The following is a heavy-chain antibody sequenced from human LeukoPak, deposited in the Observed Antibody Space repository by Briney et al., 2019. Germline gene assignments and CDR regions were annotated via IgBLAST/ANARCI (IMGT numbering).Heavy chain of an antibody. V-gene: IGHV1-69*05. J-gene: IGHJ6*03. CDR2: IIPIFGTA. Sequence: ASVKVSCKASGYTFTSYYMHWVRQAPGQGLEWMGGIIPIFGTANYAQKFQGRVTITTDESTSTAYMELSSLRSEDTAVYYCASSYGNNYYYYMDVWGKGTTVTVSS. CDR1: GYTFTSYY. CDR3: ASSYGNNYYYYMDV. D-gene: IGHD1/OR15-1a*01.